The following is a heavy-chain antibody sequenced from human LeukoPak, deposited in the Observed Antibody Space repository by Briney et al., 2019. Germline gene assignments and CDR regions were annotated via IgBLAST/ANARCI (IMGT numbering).Heavy chain of an antibody. CDR1: GFTFSSYA. CDR2: ISGSGGST. V-gene: IGHV3-23*01. D-gene: IGHD5-12*01. CDR3: AKDVGRWLPSNYFDY. Sequence: GGSLRLSCAASGFTFSSYAMSWVRQAPGKGLEWASAISGSGGSTYYADSVKGRFTISRDNSKNTLYLQMNSLRAEDTAVYYCAKDVGRWLPSNYFDYWGQGTLVTVSS. J-gene: IGHJ4*02.